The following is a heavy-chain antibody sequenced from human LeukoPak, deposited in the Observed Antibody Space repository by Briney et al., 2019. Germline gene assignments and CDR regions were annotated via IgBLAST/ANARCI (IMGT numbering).Heavy chain of an antibody. Sequence: SVKVPCKASGGTFSSYTISWVRQAPGQGLERMGRIIPILGIANYAQKFQGRVTITADKSTSTAYMELSSLRSEDTAVYYCAREDAYCSGGSCYSSYFDYWGQGTLVTVSS. CDR3: AREDAYCSGGSCYSSYFDY. V-gene: IGHV1-69*04. J-gene: IGHJ4*02. CDR2: IIPILGIA. D-gene: IGHD2-15*01. CDR1: GGTFSSYT.